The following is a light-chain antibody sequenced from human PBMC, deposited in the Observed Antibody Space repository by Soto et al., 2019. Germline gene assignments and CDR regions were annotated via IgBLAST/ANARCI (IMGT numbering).Light chain of an antibody. J-gene: IGLJ1*01. Sequence: QSALTQPASVSGSAGQSITISCTGTSSDVGGYKYVSWYQQHPGKAPKLMIYDVSNRPSGVSNRFSGSKSGNTASLNISGLQAEDEADYYCSSYRSSSTLYVFGTGTKVTVL. CDR1: SSDVGGYKY. V-gene: IGLV2-14*01. CDR3: SSYRSSSTLYV. CDR2: DVS.